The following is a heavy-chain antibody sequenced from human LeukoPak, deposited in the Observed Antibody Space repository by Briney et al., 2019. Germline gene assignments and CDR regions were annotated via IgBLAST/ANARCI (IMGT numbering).Heavy chain of an antibody. CDR2: ISAYNGNT. D-gene: IGHD4-17*01. CDR1: GYTFTSYG. Sequence: ASVKVTCKASGYTFTSYGISGVRQAPGQGLEWMGWISAYNGNTNYAQKLQGRVTMTTDTSTSTAYMELRSLRSDDTAVYYCARASPDYGDYDNWGEGTLVTVSS. V-gene: IGHV1-18*01. J-gene: IGHJ4*02. CDR3: ARASPDYGDYDN.